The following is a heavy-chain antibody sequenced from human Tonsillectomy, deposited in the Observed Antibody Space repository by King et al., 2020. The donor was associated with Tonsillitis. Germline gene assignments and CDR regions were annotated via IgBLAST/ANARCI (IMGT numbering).Heavy chain of an antibody. CDR1: GFTFSSYN. CDR3: ARRVAGTVFDY. V-gene: IGHV3-21*01. CDR2: ISSSSSYI. J-gene: IGHJ4*02. D-gene: IGHD6-19*01. Sequence: VQLVESGGGLVKPGGSLRLSCAASGFTFSSYNMNWVRQAPGKWLDRVSSISSSSSYIYYADSVKGRFTISRDNSKNSLYLQMNSLRAEDTAVYYCARRVAGTVFDYWGQGTLVTVSS.